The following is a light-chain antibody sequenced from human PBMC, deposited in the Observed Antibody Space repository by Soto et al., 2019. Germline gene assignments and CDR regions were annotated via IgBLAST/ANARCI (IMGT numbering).Light chain of an antibody. CDR3: QHRSNWPT. J-gene: IGKJ4*01. CDR2: DAS. V-gene: IGKV3-11*01. Sequence: EIVLTQSPATLSLSPGERATLSCRASQSVSSYLAWYQQKPGQAPRLLIYDASNRATGIPARLSGSWSGTDFTLTISSLDPEDFTVYYCQHRSNWPTFGGGTKVEIK. CDR1: QSVSSY.